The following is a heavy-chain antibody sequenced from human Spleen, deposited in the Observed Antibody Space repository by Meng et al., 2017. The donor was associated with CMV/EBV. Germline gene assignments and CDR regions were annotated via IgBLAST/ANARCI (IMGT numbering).Heavy chain of an antibody. CDR2: IKSKTDGGTT. Sequence: GESLKISCAASGFTFSNAWMSWVRQAPGKGLEWVGRIKSKTDGGTTDYAAPVKGRFTISRDDSKNTLYLQMNSLKTEDTAVYYCTTRGYSGLWRGVVFDYWGQGTLVTVSS. CDR1: GFTFSNAW. J-gene: IGHJ4*02. D-gene: IGHD5-12*01. CDR3: TTRGYSGLWRGVVFDY. V-gene: IGHV3-15*05.